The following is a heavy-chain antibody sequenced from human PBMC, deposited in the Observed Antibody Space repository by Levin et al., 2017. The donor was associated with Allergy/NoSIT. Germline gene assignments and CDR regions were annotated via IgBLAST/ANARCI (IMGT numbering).Heavy chain of an antibody. D-gene: IGHD6-19*01. Sequence: SQTLSLTCTVSGGSISSSSYYWGWIRQPPGKGLEWIGSIYYSGSTYYNPSLKSRVTISVDTSKNQFSLKLSSVTAADTAVYDCARRNVRPRGWYDDDYWGQGTLVTVSS. CDR2: IYYSGST. CDR1: GGSISSSSYY. CDR3: ARRNVRPRGWYDDDY. V-gene: IGHV4-39*01. J-gene: IGHJ4*02.